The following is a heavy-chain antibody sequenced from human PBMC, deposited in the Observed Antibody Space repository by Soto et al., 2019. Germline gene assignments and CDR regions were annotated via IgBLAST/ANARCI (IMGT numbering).Heavy chain of an antibody. CDR3: ARDSSGSRDAEYFQH. Sequence: ASVKVSCKASGYTFTSYDINWVRQATGQGLEWMGWMNANSGNTDYAQKLQGRVTMTRDTSTSTAYMELRSLRSDDTAVYYCARDSSGSRDAEYFQHWGQGTLVTVSS. CDR2: MNANSGNT. D-gene: IGHD3-22*01. CDR1: GYTFTSYD. J-gene: IGHJ1*01. V-gene: IGHV1-8*01.